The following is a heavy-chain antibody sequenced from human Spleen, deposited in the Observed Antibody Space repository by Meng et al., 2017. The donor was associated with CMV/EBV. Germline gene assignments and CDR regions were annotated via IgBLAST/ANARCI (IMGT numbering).Heavy chain of an antibody. V-gene: IGHV4-31*02. Sequence: SGGAITRGNYNWNWISQRPEKGLEWIGYTYHNGNTYYNPSLKRRITISVDTSKNQFYLNLRSVTAADTAVYYCARQVPIASNWFDPWGQGSLVTVSS. J-gene: IGHJ5*02. CDR1: GGAITRGNYN. D-gene: IGHD2-21*01. CDR2: TYHNGNT. CDR3: ARQVPIASNWFDP.